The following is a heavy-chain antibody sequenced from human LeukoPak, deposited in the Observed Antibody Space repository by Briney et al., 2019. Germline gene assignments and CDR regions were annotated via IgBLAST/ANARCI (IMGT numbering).Heavy chain of an antibody. V-gene: IGHV1-3*01. CDR3: ARDWAPGSSPLDP. CDR2: ISRGNDGT. D-gene: IGHD3-10*01. CDR1: GYTFIDYA. J-gene: IGHJ5*02. Sequence: ASVKVSGKASGYTFIDYAIHWVRQAPGQSLEWVGWISRGNDGTKYSQKFQGRVTITKDTSANTVYMELSSLRSEDTAVYYCARDWAPGSSPLDPWGQGTLVTVSS.